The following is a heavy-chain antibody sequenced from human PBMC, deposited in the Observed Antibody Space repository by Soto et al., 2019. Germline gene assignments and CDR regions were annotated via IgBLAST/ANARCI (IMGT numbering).Heavy chain of an antibody. CDR2: ISYDGSNK. Sequence: GGSLRLSCAASGFTFSSYGMHWVRQAPGKGLEWVAVISYDGSNKYYADSVKGRFTISRDNSKNTLYLQMNSLRPEDTAVYYCANLDRYYYDSSGYPLVSGMDVWGQGTTVTVSS. CDR1: GFTFSSYG. D-gene: IGHD3-22*01. CDR3: ANLDRYYYDSSGYPLVSGMDV. J-gene: IGHJ6*02. V-gene: IGHV3-30*18.